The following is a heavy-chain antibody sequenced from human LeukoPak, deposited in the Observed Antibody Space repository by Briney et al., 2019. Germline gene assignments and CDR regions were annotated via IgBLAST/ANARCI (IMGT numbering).Heavy chain of an antibody. CDR1: GFTFSSYE. CDR2: ISSSGSTI. CDR3: ARGAHYYGSGGFDY. Sequence: PGGSLRLSCAASGFTFSSYEMHWVRQAPGKGLDWVSYISSSGSTIYYADSVKGRFTISGDNAKNSLYLQMNSLRAEDTAAYYCARGAHYYGSGGFDYWGQGTLVTVSS. D-gene: IGHD3-10*01. V-gene: IGHV3-48*03. J-gene: IGHJ4*02.